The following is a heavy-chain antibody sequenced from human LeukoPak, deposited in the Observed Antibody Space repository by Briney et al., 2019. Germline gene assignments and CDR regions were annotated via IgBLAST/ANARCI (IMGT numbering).Heavy chain of an antibody. CDR3: ARDGRSYYYDSSGYYRYFDY. CDR1: GYTFTGYY. D-gene: IGHD3-22*01. J-gene: IGHJ4*02. CDR2: INPNSGGT. Sequence: ASVKVSCKASGYTFTGYYMHWVRQAPGQGLEWMGWINPNSGGTNYAQKFQGWVTMTRDTSISTAYMELSRLRSDDTAVYYCARDGRSYYYDSSGYYRYFDYWGQGTLVTVSS. V-gene: IGHV1-2*04.